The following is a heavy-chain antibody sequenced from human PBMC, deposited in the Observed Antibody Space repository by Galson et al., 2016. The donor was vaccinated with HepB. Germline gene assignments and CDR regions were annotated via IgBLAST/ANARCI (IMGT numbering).Heavy chain of an antibody. J-gene: IGHJ4*02. CDR1: GGSISSCY. CDR3: ARPKYYYGSGYYFDF. CDR2: IYHSGTT. Sequence: ETLSLTCAVYGGSISSCYWTWIRQPPGQGLEWIGEIYHSGTTNCNPSLKSRLTLSVDKSKNQFSLKLSSVTAADTAVYYCARPKYYYGSGYYFDFWGQGTLVTVSS. V-gene: IGHV4-34*10. D-gene: IGHD3-10*01.